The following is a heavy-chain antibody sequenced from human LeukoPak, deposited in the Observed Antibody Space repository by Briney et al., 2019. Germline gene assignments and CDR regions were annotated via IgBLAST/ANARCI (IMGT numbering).Heavy chain of an antibody. CDR2: INHSGST. CDR3: ARVRGYCSGGSCYSVHYHYYGMDV. V-gene: IGHV4-34*01. Sequence: SETLSLTCAVYGGSLSGYYWSWIRQPPGKGLEWIGEINHSGSTNYNPSLKSRVTISVDTSKNQFSLKVSSVTAADTTVYYCARVRGYCSGGSCYSVHYHYYGMDVWGQGTTVTVSS. D-gene: IGHD2-15*01. J-gene: IGHJ6*02. CDR1: GGSLSGYY.